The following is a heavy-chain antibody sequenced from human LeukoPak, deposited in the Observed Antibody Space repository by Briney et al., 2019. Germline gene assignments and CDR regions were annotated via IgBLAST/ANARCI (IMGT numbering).Heavy chain of an antibody. V-gene: IGHV3-21*01. CDR3: ARGPESIGTTGPYYFDY. CDR2: INFGSSYI. CDR1: GFTFNAYS. Sequence: GGSLRLSCAASGFTFNAYSMNWVRQAPGKGLEWVSSINFGSSYIYYADSVKGRFTISRDNAKNSLYLQMNSLRAEDTAVYFCARGPESIGTTGPYYFDYWGQGTLVTVSS. J-gene: IGHJ4*02. D-gene: IGHD1-1*01.